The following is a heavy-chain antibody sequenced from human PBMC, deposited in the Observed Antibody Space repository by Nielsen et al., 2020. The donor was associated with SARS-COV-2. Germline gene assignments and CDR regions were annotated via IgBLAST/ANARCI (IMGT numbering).Heavy chain of an antibody. CDR2: MYYSGSA. V-gene: IGHV4-59*01. D-gene: IGHD6-19*01. CDR3: ARGAGASSGPLDY. Sequence: SETLSPTFTVSGDSIGNYYWTWIRQPPGKGLGWIGYMYYSGSAKYKSSLKSRVTISLDTSKNQISLRLTSVTAADTAVYFCARGAGASSGPLDYWGQGALVTVSS. CDR1: GDSIGNYY. J-gene: IGHJ4*02.